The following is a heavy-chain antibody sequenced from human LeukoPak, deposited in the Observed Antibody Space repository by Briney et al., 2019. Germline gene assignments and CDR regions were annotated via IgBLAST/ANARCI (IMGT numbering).Heavy chain of an antibody. CDR3: ARDRGTWNDDGFDY. Sequence: PSETLSLTCTVSGGSISTYYWSWIRQPPGKGLEWIGYIYHSGSTKYNPSLKSRVTMSVDTSKNQFSLKLSSVTAADTAVYYCARDRGTWNDDGFDYWGQGTLVTVSS. J-gene: IGHJ4*02. CDR2: IYHSGST. CDR1: GGSISTYY. D-gene: IGHD1-1*01. V-gene: IGHV4-59*12.